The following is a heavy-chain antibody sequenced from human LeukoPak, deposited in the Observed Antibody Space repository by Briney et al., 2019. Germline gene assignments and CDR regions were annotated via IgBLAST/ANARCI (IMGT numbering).Heavy chain of an antibody. CDR2: IRGRASGGTT. CDR1: GFAFGDYG. J-gene: IGHJ4*02. V-gene: IGHV3-49*03. CDR3: TRDGSGSHYHPPFDY. D-gene: IGHD3-10*01. Sequence: GGSLRLSCTASGFAFGDYGMSWFRQAPGKGLEWVGFIRGRASGGTTEYAASVKGRFTISRDDSKSIAYLQMNSLKTEDTAVYYCTRDGSGSHYHPPFDYWGQGTLVTVSS.